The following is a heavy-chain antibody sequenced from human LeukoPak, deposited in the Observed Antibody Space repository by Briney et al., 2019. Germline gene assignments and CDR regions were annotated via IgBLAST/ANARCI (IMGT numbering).Heavy chain of an antibody. CDR3: AKAMGYYYYYGMDV. V-gene: IGHV3-9*01. J-gene: IGHJ6*02. CDR2: ISWNSGSI. CDR1: GFTFDDYA. Sequence: GGSLRLSCAASGFTFDDYAMHWVRQAPGKGLEWVSGISWNSGSIGYADSVKGRFTISRDNAKNSPYLQMNSLRAEDTALYYCAKAMGYYYYYGMDVWGQGTTVTVSS.